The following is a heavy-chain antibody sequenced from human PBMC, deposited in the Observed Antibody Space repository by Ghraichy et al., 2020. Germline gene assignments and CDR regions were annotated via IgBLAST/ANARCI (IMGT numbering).Heavy chain of an antibody. D-gene: IGHD6-19*01. Sequence: SETLSLTCTVSGGSISSGGYYWSWIRQHPGKGLEWIGYIYYSGSTYYNPSLKSRVTISVDTSKNQFSLKLSSVTAADTAVYYCARAFGYSSGWYIDYWGQGTLVTVSS. CDR2: IYYSGST. J-gene: IGHJ4*02. CDR3: ARAFGYSSGWYIDY. CDR1: GGSISSGGYY. V-gene: IGHV4-31*03.